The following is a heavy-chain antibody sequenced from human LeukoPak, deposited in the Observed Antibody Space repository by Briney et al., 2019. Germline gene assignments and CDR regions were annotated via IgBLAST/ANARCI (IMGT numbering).Heavy chain of an antibody. J-gene: IGHJ4*02. CDR2: ISAYNGNT. V-gene: IGHV1-18*01. D-gene: IGHD6-19*01. CDR3: ARHIPVTGSSPYYFDY. Sequence: GASVKVSCKASGYTFTSYGISWVRQAPGQGLEWMGWISAYNGNTNYAQKLQGRVTMTTDTSTSTAYMELRSLRSDDTAIYYCARHIPVTGSSPYYFDYWGQGTLVTVSS. CDR1: GYTFTSYG.